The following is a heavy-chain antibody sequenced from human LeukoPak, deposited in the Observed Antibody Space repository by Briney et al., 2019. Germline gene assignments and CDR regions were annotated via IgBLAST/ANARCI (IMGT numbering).Heavy chain of an antibody. Sequence: GGSLRLSCAASGFTFSSYGMHWVRQAPGKGLEWVAFIRYDGSNKYYADSVKGRFTISRDNSKNTLYLQMNSLRAEDTAVYYCARVAYYDFWSGYSGGEDYWGQGTLVTVSS. CDR2: IRYDGSNK. CDR1: GFTFSSYG. J-gene: IGHJ4*02. V-gene: IGHV3-30*02. D-gene: IGHD3-3*01. CDR3: ARVAYYDFWSGYSGGEDY.